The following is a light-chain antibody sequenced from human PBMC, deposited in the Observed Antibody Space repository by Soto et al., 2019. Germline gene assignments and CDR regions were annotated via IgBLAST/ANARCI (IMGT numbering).Light chain of an antibody. Sequence: QSVLTQPASVSGSPGQSVTISCAGTSSDVGGYNYVSWYQQHPGKAPKLIIFGVSNRPSGVSNRFSASKSVNTASLTISGLQTEDEADYFCSSYTSSNSYVFGTGTKVT. CDR2: GVS. J-gene: IGLJ1*01. CDR3: SSYTSSNSYV. V-gene: IGLV2-14*01. CDR1: SSDVGGYNY.